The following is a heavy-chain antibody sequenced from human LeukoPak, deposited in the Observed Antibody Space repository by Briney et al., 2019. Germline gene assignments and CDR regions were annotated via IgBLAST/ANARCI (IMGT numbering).Heavy chain of an antibody. J-gene: IGHJ4*02. CDR2: ISSIGGST. V-gene: IGHV3-64D*06. CDR3: VKGGRGAAYPIDY. D-gene: IGHD6-13*01. CDR1: GFTFSSYA. Sequence: GGSLTLSCSASGFTFSSYAMHWVRQAPGKGLEYVSAISSIGGSTHYADSVKGRFTISRDNSKNTLYLQMSSLRAEDTAVDYCVKGGRGAAYPIDYWGQGTLVTVSS.